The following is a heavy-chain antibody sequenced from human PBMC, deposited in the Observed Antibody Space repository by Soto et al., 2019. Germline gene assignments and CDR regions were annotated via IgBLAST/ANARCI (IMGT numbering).Heavy chain of an antibody. CDR3: ARMRCSSTSCYSSLNYYYYGMAV. CDR2: IIPIFGTA. J-gene: IGHJ6*02. CDR1: GGTFSSYA. Sequence: SVKVSCKASGGTFSSYAISWVRQAPGQGLEWMGGIIPIFGTANYAQKFQGRVTITADESTSTAYMELSSLRSEDTAVYYCARMRCSSTSCYSSLNYYYYGMAVWGQGTTVTVSS. D-gene: IGHD2-2*01. V-gene: IGHV1-69*13.